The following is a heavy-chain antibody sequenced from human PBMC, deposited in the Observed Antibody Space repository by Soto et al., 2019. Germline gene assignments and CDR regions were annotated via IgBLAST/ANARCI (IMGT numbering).Heavy chain of an antibody. Sequence: QLQLQESGPGLVKPSETLSLTCTVSGGSIRSSSYYWGWIRQPPGKGLEWIGSIYYSGSTYYNPSLKSRVTISVDTSKNQFSLKLSSVTAADTAVYYCAVMGANNLAYYFDYWGQGTLVTVSS. J-gene: IGHJ4*02. D-gene: IGHD1-26*01. CDR1: GGSIRSSSYY. CDR3: AVMGANNLAYYFDY. V-gene: IGHV4-39*01. CDR2: IYYSGST.